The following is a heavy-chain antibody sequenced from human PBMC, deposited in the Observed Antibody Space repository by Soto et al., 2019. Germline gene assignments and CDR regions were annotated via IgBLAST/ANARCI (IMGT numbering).Heavy chain of an antibody. CDR2: IRPSGGRT. CDR3: ARDPNESYYFDY. V-gene: IGHV1-46*01. J-gene: IGHJ4*02. Sequence: QVHLVQSGAEVKKPGASVKVSCKASGYTFTNYYIHWVRQAPGQGLEWLGIIRPSGGRTEYAQRFQGRGTMTRDTSTSTVYMELTSLTSEDTAVYYCARDPNESYYFDYWGQGTLVTVSS. D-gene: IGHD5-18*01. CDR1: GYTFTNYY.